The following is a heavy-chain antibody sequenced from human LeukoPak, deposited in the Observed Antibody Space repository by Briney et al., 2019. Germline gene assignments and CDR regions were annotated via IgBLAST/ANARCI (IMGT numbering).Heavy chain of an antibody. Sequence: GASVKVSCKASGGTFSSYAISWVRQAPGQGLEWMGGIIPIFGTANYAQKFRGRVTITADESTSTAYMELSSLRSEDTAVYYCARSRDGYNFPFVYWGQGTLVTVSS. V-gene: IGHV1-69*13. J-gene: IGHJ4*02. CDR2: IIPIFGTA. CDR3: ARSRDGYNFPFVY. D-gene: IGHD5-24*01. CDR1: GGTFSSYA.